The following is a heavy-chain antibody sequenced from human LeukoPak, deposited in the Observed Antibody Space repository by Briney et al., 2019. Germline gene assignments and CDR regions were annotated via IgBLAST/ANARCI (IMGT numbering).Heavy chain of an antibody. Sequence: SETLSLTCAVYGGSFSGYYWSWIRQPPGKGLEWIGEINHSGSTNYNPSLKSRVTISVDTSKNQFSLKLSSVTAADTAVYYCARNSGCLPYYYYYYMDVWGKGTTVTVSS. D-gene: IGHD1-26*01. CDR1: GGSFSGYY. CDR2: INHSGST. V-gene: IGHV4-34*01. CDR3: ARNSGCLPYYYYYYMDV. J-gene: IGHJ6*03.